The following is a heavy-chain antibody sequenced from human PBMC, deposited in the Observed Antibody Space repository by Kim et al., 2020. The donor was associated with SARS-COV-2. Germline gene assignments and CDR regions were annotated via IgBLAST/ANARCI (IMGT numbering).Heavy chain of an antibody. D-gene: IGHD6-13*01. Sequence: SETLSLTCTVSGDSISTTRYYWGWIRQPPGKGLEWIGMIYYNGKTYYKSSLESRVSMYVDTSKNHFSLRVTSVTAADTAVYYCVRTSASISWYWLIYFDYWGQGTLVTVSS. CDR3: VRTSASISWYWLIYFDY. CDR1: GDSISTTRYY. J-gene: IGHJ4*02. V-gene: IGHV4-39*02. CDR2: IYYNGKT.